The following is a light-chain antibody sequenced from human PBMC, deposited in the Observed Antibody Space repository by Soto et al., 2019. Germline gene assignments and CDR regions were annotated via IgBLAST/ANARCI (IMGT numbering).Light chain of an antibody. CDR3: QQCYSTCALT. CDR2: AAS. J-gene: IGKJ4*02. CDR1: QSISSY. V-gene: IGKV1-39*01. Sequence: DIQMTQSPSSLSASVGDRVTITCRASQSISSYLNWYQQKPGKAPKLLIYAASSLQSGVPSRFSGSGSGTDFTPTISSLQPEDFATYYCQQCYSTCALTVGGGNKVEIK.